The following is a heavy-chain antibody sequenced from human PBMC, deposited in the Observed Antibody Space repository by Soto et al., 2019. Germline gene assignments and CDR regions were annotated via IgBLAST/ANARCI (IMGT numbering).Heavy chain of an antibody. V-gene: IGHV3-23*01. CDR3: AKAAGSSWGTEHFQH. J-gene: IGHJ1*01. Sequence: EVQLLASGGGLVQPGGSLRLSCAASGFTFSSYAMSWVRQAPGKGLEWVSLITGSGGDTYYADSVKARFTISSDNSRNTLYLQMNSLRAEDTAVYYCAKAAGSSWGTEHFQHWGQGTLVTVSS. CDR2: ITGSGGDT. D-gene: IGHD6-13*01. CDR1: GFTFSSYA.